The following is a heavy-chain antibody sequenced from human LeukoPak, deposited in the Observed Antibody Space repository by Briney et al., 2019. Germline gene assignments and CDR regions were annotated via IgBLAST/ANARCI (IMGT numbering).Heavy chain of an antibody. D-gene: IGHD2-15*01. CDR3: AKDRSCSGGSCSSDY. CDR2: ISGSGGST. J-gene: IGHJ4*02. Sequence: PGGPLRLSCAASGFTFSSYGMSWVRQAPGKGLEWVSAISGSGGSTYYADSVKGRFTISRDNSKNTLYLQMNSLRAEDTAVYYCAKDRSCSGGSCSSDYWGQGTLVTVSS. V-gene: IGHV3-23*01. CDR1: GFTFSSYG.